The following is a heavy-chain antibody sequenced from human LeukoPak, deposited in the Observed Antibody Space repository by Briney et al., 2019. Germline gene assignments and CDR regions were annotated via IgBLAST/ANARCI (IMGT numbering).Heavy chain of an antibody. CDR2: IIPIFGTA. CDR3: ARTTIFGVTYWYFDL. CDR1: RGTFSSYA. V-gene: IGHV1-69*05. Sequence: SVKVSCKASRGTFSSYAISWVRQAPGQGLEWMGGIIPIFGTANYAQKFQGRVTITTDESTSTAYMELSSLRSEDTAVYYCARTTIFGVTYWYFDLWGRGTLVTVSS. D-gene: IGHD3-3*01. J-gene: IGHJ2*01.